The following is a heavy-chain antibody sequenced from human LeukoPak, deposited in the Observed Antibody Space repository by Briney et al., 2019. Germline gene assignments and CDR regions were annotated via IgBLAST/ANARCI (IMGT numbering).Heavy chain of an antibody. D-gene: IGHD3-22*01. V-gene: IGHV3-23*01. Sequence: PGGSLRLSCAASGFTFSSYAMNWVRQAPGKGLEWVSGISGSGGSTYYADSVKGRFTISRDNSKNTLYLQMNSLRAEDTAVYYCARDLWWMSYYDSSGYSLDYWGQGTLVTVSS. CDR1: GFTFSSYA. CDR2: ISGSGGST. J-gene: IGHJ4*02. CDR3: ARDLWWMSYYDSSGYSLDY.